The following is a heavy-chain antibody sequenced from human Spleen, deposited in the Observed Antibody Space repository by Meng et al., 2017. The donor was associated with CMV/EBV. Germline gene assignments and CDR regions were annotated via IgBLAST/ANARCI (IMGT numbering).Heavy chain of an antibody. CDR3: ARGGIVVVPAAAYYYYYGMDV. CDR2: IIPIFGTA. D-gene: IGHD2-2*01. CDR1: GGTFSSYA. Sequence: SVKVSCKASGGTFSSYAISWVRQAPGQGLEWMGGIIPIFGTANYAQKFQGRVTITTDESTSTAYMELSSLRSEDTAVYYCARGGIVVVPAAAYYYYYGMDVWGQGTTVTSP. V-gene: IGHV1-69*05. J-gene: IGHJ6*02.